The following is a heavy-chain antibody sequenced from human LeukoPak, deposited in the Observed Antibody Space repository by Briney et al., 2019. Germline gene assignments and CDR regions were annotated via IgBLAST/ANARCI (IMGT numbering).Heavy chain of an antibody. D-gene: IGHD5-18*01. Sequence: SETLSLTCTVSGGSISSSSYYWGWIRQPPGKGLEWIGSIYYSGSTYYNPSLKSRVTISVDTSKNQFSLKLGSVTAADTAVYYCARARYGYSYGYYYYYYMDVWGKGTTVTVSS. CDR1: GGSISSSSYY. J-gene: IGHJ6*03. V-gene: IGHV4-39*07. CDR2: IYYSGST. CDR3: ARARYGYSYGYYYYYYMDV.